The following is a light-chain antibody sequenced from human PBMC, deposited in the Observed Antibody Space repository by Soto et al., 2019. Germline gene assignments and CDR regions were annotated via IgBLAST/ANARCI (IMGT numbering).Light chain of an antibody. CDR3: QQYESYSPLT. J-gene: IGKJ4*01. CDR1: QSIRSW. Sequence: DIQMTQSPSAMSASVGDRVTITCRASQSIRSWLAWYQQKPGKAPKLLIYDAYSLESGVPSRFSGRRSGTEFNLTIDGLTPEHFETYYCQQYESYSPLTFGGGTKVDIK. CDR2: DAY. V-gene: IGKV1-5*01.